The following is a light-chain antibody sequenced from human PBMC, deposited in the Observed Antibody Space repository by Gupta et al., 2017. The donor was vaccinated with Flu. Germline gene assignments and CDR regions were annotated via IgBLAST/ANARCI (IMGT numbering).Light chain of an antibody. CDR3: ALYMGNGVWI. V-gene: IGLV8-61*01. CDR1: SGSVSSDHY. Sequence: TLTLTCGLSSGSVSSDHYTSWYQQRPGQAPRTLVYSTSTRSSGVPERFSGSTLGHKAALTITGAQADDDCLYFCALYMGNGVWIFGGGTRVTVL. CDR2: STS. J-gene: IGLJ2*01.